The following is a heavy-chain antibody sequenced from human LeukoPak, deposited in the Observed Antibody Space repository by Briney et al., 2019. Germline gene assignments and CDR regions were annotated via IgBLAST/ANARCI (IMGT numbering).Heavy chain of an antibody. V-gene: IGHV4-34*01. CDR2: INHSGST. Sequence: ETLSLTCAVYGGSFSGYYWSWIRQPPGKGLEWIGEINHSGSTNYNPSLKSRVTISVDTSKNQFSLKLSSVTAADTAVYYCARKKWLGSSFDYWGQGTLVTVSS. D-gene: IGHD3-22*01. J-gene: IGHJ4*02. CDR3: ARKKWLGSSFDY. CDR1: GGSFSGYY.